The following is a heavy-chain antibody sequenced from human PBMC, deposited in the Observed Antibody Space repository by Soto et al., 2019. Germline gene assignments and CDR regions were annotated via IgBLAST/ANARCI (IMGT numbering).Heavy chain of an antibody. CDR3: VTRSRGLQSSPPRLDS. D-gene: IGHD4-4*01. CDR1: GLTFSGYG. CDR2: ISGSGSTT. V-gene: IGHV3-23*01. Sequence: EVQLLESGGGLVQPGGSLRRSCAASGLTFSGYGMSWVRQAPGTGLEWVSAISGSGSTTYYAGSVKGRFTISRDDSKNILFLQMNSLRAEDTAVYYCVTRSRGLQSSPPRLDSWGQGTLVTVSS. J-gene: IGHJ4*02.